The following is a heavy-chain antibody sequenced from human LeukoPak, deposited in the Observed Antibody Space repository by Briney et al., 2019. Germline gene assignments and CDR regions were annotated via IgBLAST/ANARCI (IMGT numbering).Heavy chain of an antibody. CDR3: ARVGSSSWYLDY. CDR2: IYHGGST. V-gene: IGHV4-4*02. D-gene: IGHD6-13*01. J-gene: IGHJ4*02. CDR1: GGSISSSNW. Sequence: SGTLSLTCAVSGGSISSSNWWSGVRQPPGKGLEWIGEIYHGGSTNYNPSLKSRVTISVDTSKNQFSLKLSSVTAADTAVYYCARVGSSSWYLDYWGQGTLVTVSS.